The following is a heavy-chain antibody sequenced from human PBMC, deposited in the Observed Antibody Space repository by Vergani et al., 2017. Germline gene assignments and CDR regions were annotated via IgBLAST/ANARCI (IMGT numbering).Heavy chain of an antibody. CDR3: ARGSQLELRFLDY. Sequence: QVQLVESGGGVVQPGRSLRLSCAASGFTFINYRMHWVRQAPGKGLEWVAVIWYDGINKYYADSVKGRFTISRDNSKNTLYLQMNSLRAEDTAVYYCARGSQLELRFLDYWGQGTLVTVSS. CDR2: IWYDGINK. D-gene: IGHD1-7*01. CDR1: GFTFINYR. V-gene: IGHV3-33*01. J-gene: IGHJ4*02.